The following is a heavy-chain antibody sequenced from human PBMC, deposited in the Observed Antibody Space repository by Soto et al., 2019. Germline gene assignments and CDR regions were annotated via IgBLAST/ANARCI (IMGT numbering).Heavy chain of an antibody. Sequence: GGSLRLSCAASGFTFSSYEMNWVRQAPGKGLEWVSYISSSGSTIYYADSVKGRFTISRDNAKNSLYLQMNSLRAEDTAVYYCARVDQYSSSWYGAFDIWGQGTMVTVSS. J-gene: IGHJ3*02. D-gene: IGHD6-13*01. CDR1: GFTFSSYE. V-gene: IGHV3-48*03. CDR3: ARVDQYSSSWYGAFDI. CDR2: ISSSGSTI.